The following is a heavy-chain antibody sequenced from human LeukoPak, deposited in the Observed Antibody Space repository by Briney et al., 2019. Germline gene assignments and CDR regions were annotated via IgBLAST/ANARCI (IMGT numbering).Heavy chain of an antibody. Sequence: GGSLRLSCSASGFTFSSYAMYWVRQAPGKGLEYVSGISSNGGTTYYADSVKGRFTISRDNSKNTLYLQMSSLRPDDTAVYYCVKNRIDYDSSGHYSYAAFDIWGQGTMVTVSS. CDR2: ISSNGGTT. CDR3: VKNRIDYDSSGHYSYAAFDI. J-gene: IGHJ3*02. CDR1: GFTFSSYA. D-gene: IGHD3-22*01. V-gene: IGHV3-64D*06.